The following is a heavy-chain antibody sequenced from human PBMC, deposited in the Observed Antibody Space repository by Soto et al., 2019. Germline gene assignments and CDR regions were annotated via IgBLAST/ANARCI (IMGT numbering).Heavy chain of an antibody. J-gene: IGHJ4*02. V-gene: IGHV4-39*01. CDR2: FYDSGST. CDR1: GGSISARHTY. Sequence: SETLSLTCTVSGGSISARHTYCGWIRQPPGKGLEWIGSFYDSGSTYYNPSLKSRVYISVDSSKNQFSLTLASLTAADTAVYYCARAPDSWGQGTLVTVSS. CDR3: ARAPDS.